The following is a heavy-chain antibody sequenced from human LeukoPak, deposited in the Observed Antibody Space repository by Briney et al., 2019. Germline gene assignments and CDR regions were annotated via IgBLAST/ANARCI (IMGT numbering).Heavy chain of an antibody. J-gene: IGHJ4*02. V-gene: IGHV1-8*02. CDR2: MNPNSGNT. CDR1: GYTFTSYD. CDR3: ARVMLYSGYGLLRPNGGFDY. D-gene: IGHD5-12*01. Sequence: ASVKVSCKASGYTFTSYDINWVRQATGQGLEWMGWMNPNSGNTGYAQKFQGRVTMTRDTSTSTVYMELSSLRSEDTAVYYCARVMLYSGYGLLRPNGGFDYWGQGTLVTVSS.